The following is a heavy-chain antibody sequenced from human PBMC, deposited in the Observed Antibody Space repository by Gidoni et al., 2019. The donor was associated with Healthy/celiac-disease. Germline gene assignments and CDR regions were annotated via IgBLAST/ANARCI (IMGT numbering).Heavy chain of an antibody. V-gene: IGHV1-69*09. D-gene: IGHD4-17*01. Sequence: QVQLVQTGAEVKKPGSSVKVSCKASGGTFSSYAISWVRQAPGQGLEWMGRIIPILGIANYAQKFQGRVTITADKSTSTAYMELSSLRSEDTAVYYCARVSDGFQTTVNDYWGQGTLVTVSS. J-gene: IGHJ4*02. CDR2: IIPILGIA. CDR1: GGTFSSYA. CDR3: ARVSDGFQTTVNDY.